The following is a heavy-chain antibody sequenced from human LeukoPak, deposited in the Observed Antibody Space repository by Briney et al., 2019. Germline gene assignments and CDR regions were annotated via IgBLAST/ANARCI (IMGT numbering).Heavy chain of an antibody. CDR1: GGSFSGYY. CDR2: INHSGST. D-gene: IGHD3-3*01. V-gene: IGHV4-34*01. CDR3: ARGLTIFGVVSRNY. J-gene: IGHJ4*02. Sequence: PSETLSLTCAVYGGSFSGYYWSWIRQPPGKGLEWIGEINHSGSTNYNPSLKSRVTISVDTSKNQLSLKLSSVTAADTAVYYCARGLTIFGVVSRNYWGQGTLVTVSS.